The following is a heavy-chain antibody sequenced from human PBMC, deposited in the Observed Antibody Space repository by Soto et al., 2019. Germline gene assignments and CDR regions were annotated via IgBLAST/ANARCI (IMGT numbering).Heavy chain of an antibody. CDR1: GYTFTTYD. Sequence: QVQLVQSGAEVKKPGASVKVSCKASGYTFTTYDISWVRQAPGQGLEWMGRISTYNGNTNYPQSLQGRLTMTTDTSTTTAYMELRSLGSDDTAVYYCGRDPYDVQVVNAPNRYRMDVWGHGTTVTVSS. CDR3: GRDPYDVQVVNAPNRYRMDV. J-gene: IGHJ6*02. CDR2: ISTYNGNT. D-gene: IGHD2-21*01. V-gene: IGHV1-18*01.